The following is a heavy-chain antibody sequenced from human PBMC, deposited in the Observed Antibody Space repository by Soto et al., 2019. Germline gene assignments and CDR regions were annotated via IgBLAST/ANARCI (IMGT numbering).Heavy chain of an antibody. D-gene: IGHD3-22*01. Sequence: PGWSLRLSCASSVFTFISYAMHWVRQAPGKGLEWVAVISYDGSNKYYADSVKGRFTISRDNSKNTLYLQMNSLRAEDTAVYYCARDSGSSGYYYPAFDYWGQGTLVTVSS. CDR1: VFTFISYA. V-gene: IGHV3-30-3*01. J-gene: IGHJ4*02. CDR3: ARDSGSSGYYYPAFDY. CDR2: ISYDGSNK.